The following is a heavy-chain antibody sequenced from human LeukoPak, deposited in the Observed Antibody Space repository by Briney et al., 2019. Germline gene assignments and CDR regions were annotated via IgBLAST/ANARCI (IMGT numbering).Heavy chain of an antibody. D-gene: IGHD2-15*01. J-gene: IGHJ6*02. Sequence: ASVKVSYKASGYTFASYGIGWVRQAAGQGPEWVGWISAHNGDTKYAQKLQGRVTLTTDTPTSTAYMELRSLRSDDMAVYYCAMLGYCSGGSCYYHYGMDVWGQGTTVTVS. CDR1: GYTFASYG. CDR2: ISAHNGDT. CDR3: AMLGYCSGGSCYYHYGMDV. V-gene: IGHV1-18*03.